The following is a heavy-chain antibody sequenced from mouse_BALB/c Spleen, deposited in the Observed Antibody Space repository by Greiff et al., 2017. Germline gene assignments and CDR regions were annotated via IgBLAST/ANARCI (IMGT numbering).Heavy chain of an antibody. CDR1: GFTFSSFG. CDR2: ISSGSSTI. D-gene: IGHD4-1*01. CDR3: AREGTGAWFAY. Sequence: EVMLVESGGGLVQPGGSRKLSCAASGFTFSSFGMHWVRQAPEKGLEWVAYISSGSSTIYYADTVKGRFTISRDNPKNTLFLQMTSLRSEDTAMYYCAREGTGAWFAYWGQGTLVTVSA. J-gene: IGHJ3*01. V-gene: IGHV5-17*02.